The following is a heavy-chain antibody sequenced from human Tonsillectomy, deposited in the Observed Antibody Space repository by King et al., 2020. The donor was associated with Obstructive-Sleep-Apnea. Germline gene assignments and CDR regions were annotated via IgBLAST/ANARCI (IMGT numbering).Heavy chain of an antibody. Sequence: VQLVESGGGVVQPGRSLRLSCAASGFTFSSYCMHWVRQAPGKGLEWVAFIRYDGSNKYYADSVKGRFTISRDNSKNTLYLQMNSLSAEDTAVYYCAKGKGGQLADYFDYWGQGTLVTVSS. CDR1: GFTFSSYC. V-gene: IGHV3-30*02. D-gene: IGHD6-6*01. CDR3: AKGKGGQLADYFDY. J-gene: IGHJ4*02. CDR2: IRYDGSNK.